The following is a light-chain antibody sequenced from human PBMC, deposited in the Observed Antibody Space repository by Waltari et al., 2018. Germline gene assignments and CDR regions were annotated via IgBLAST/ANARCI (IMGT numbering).Light chain of an antibody. CDR1: SRYVGAYDY. J-gene: IGLJ3*02. V-gene: IGLV2-8*01. CDR2: EVS. CDR3: GSFAGSINWV. Sequence: QSALTQPPSASGSPGPSVTISCTGTSRYVGAYDYVPWYQQPPGKAPKLIIYEVSKRPSGVPDRFSGSKSGNTASLTVSGLQAEDEADYYCGSFAGSINWVFGGGTKLTVL.